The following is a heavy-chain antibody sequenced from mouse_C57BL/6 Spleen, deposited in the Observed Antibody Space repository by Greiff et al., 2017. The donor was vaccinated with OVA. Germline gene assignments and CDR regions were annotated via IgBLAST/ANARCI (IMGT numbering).Heavy chain of an antibody. D-gene: IGHD1-1*01. CDR2: IDPEDGDT. CDR3: TLYYSRSSYYFDY. J-gene: IGHJ2*01. CDR1: GFNIKDYY. Sequence: VQLQQSGAELVRPGASVKLSCTASGFNIKDYYMHWVKQRPEQGLEWIGRIDPEDGDTAYAPKFPGKATMTADTSSNTAYLQLSSMASEDTAVYTGTLYYSRSSYYFDYWGQGTTLTVSS. V-gene: IGHV14-1*01.